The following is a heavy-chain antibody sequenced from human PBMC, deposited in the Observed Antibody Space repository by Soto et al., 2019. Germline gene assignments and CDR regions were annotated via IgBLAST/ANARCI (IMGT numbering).Heavy chain of an antibody. CDR1: GGTFSSYA. V-gene: IGHV1-69*01. CDR2: IIPISDTT. J-gene: IGHJ6*02. D-gene: IGHD2-2*01. Sequence: QVQLVQSGAEVKKPRSSVKVSCKASGGTFSSYAISWVRQAPGQGLEWMGGIIPISDTTNYAQKFQGRVTITADESTSTAYMELSRLRSEDTAVYYCARSQGSSTSLEIYYYYYYGMDVWGQGTTVTVSS. CDR3: ARSQGSSTSLEIYYYYYYGMDV.